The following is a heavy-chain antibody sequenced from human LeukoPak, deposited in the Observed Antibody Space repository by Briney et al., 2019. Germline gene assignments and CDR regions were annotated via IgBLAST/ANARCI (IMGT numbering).Heavy chain of an antibody. CDR2: IYPGDSDT. CDR3: ATGEGFGELLSGLPYGMDV. J-gene: IGHJ6*02. CDR1: GYSFTSYW. V-gene: IGHV5-51*01. D-gene: IGHD3-10*01. Sequence: GESLKISCKGSGYSFTSYWIGWVRQMPGKGLEWMGIIYPGDSDTRYSPSFQGQVTISANKSISTAYLQWSSLKASDTAMYYCATGEGFGELLSGLPYGMDVWGQGTTVTVSS.